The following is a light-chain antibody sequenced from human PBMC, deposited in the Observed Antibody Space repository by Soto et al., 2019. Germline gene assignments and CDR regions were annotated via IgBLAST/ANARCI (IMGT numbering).Light chain of an antibody. CDR3: QSYDNSLSGHYV. V-gene: IGLV1-40*01. CDR1: SSNLGAGYD. Sequence: QAVVTQPPSVSGAPGQRVTISCTGSSSNLGAGYDVHWYQQLPGAAPKLLIYAKSNRPSGVPDRFSGSKSGTSASLAITGLQAEDEAHYYCQSYDNSLSGHYVFGTGTKLTVL. CDR2: AKS. J-gene: IGLJ1*01.